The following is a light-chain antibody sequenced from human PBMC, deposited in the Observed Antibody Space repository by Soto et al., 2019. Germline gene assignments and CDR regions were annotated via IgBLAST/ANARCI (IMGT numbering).Light chain of an antibody. CDR1: SSNLGSTA. CDR3: ASWDYNLSGVI. J-gene: IGLJ2*01. V-gene: IGLV1-44*01. CDR2: SND. Sequence: QLVLTQPPSLSGTPGQRVSISCSGGSSNLGSTAVDWYQQLPGTAPKLLIYSNDQRPSGVPDRFSGSKSGTSASLAISGLQSEDEADYFCASWDYNLSGVIFGGGTKVTVL.